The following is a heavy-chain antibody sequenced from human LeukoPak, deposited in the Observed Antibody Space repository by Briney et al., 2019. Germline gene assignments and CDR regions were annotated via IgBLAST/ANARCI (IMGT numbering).Heavy chain of an antibody. Sequence: ASVKVSCKASGYTFTSYGISWVRQAPGQGLEWMEWISAYNGNTNYAQKLQGRVTMTTDTSTSTAYMELRSLRSDNTAVYYCARDHDYVWGSYPEGDAFDIWGQGTMVTVSS. CDR1: GYTFTSYG. V-gene: IGHV1-18*01. CDR3: ARDHDYVWGSYPEGDAFDI. CDR2: ISAYNGNT. D-gene: IGHD3-16*02. J-gene: IGHJ3*02.